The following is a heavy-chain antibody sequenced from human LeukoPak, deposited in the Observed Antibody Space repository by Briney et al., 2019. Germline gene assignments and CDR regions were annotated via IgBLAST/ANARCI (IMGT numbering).Heavy chain of an antibody. CDR2: IHYSGAT. CDR1: GGFINDYY. V-gene: IGHV4-59*01. J-gene: IGHJ4*02. Sequence: PSETLSLTCSVSGGFINDYYWSWIRQPPGKGLEWIGYIHYSGATNYNPSLKSRVIMSVDTSRNQFSLNLYSVTAADTAMYYCARHNSGWHLDFWGQGTLVTVSS. D-gene: IGHD6-19*01. CDR3: ARHNSGWHLDF.